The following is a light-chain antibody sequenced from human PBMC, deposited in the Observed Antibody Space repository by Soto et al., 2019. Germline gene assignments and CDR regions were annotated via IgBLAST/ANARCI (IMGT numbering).Light chain of an antibody. J-gene: IGLJ2*01. CDR2: YDD. Sequence: SYVLTQPPSVSVAPGKTAKITCGGDNIGSKSVHWYQQKPGQAPVLFIYYDDVRPSGIPERVSGSNSGNAATLTISGVEAGEEADYYCQVWDNGVVFGGGTKLTVL. V-gene: IGLV3-21*04. CDR3: QVWDNGVV. CDR1: NIGSKS.